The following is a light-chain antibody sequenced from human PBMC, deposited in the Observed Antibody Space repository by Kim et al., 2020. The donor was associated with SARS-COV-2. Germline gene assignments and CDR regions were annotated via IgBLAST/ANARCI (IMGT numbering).Light chain of an antibody. V-gene: IGKV1-13*02. Sequence: AIQLAQSPSSLSASVGDRVTITCRASQGIGTSLAWYRQRPGKAPQLLMEVTSTLESGVPSGFTGSGSGTDFILTISSLQPEDFATYYCQQFKSFPPTFGQGTKVDIK. J-gene: IGKJ1*01. CDR3: QQFKSFPPT. CDR2: VTS. CDR1: QGIGTS.